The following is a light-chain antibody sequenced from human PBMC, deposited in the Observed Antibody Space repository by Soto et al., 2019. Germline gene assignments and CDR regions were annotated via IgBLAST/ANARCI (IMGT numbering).Light chain of an antibody. CDR2: DAS. V-gene: IGKV3-11*01. CDR3: QEGTYWPA. CDR1: QSVRTY. J-gene: IGKJ4*01. Sequence: EIVLTQSPGTLSLSPVEIATLSFRASQSVRTYLAWYQVKPGQAPRLLIYDASVRATGIPARFSGSGSGTDFTLTISSLETEDFAVYYCQEGTYWPAFGGGTKVDIK.